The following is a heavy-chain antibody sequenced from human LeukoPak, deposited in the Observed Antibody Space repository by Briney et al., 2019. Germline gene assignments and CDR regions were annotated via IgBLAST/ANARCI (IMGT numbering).Heavy chain of an antibody. CDR3: TRDHGLDV. V-gene: IGHV3-74*01. J-gene: IGHJ6*02. CDR2: INSDGSAT. CDR1: GFTFSSYW. Sequence: GGSLRLSCAASGFTFSSYWMSWVRQAPGEGLMWVSQINSDGSATSCADPVKGRCTISRDNAKNMLYSEMNSLRVEDTAVYFCTRDHGLDVWGQGTTVTVSS.